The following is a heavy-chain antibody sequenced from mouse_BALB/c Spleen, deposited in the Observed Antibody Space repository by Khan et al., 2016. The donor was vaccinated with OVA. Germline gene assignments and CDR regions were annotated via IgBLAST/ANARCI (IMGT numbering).Heavy chain of an antibody. J-gene: IGHJ4*01. Sequence: IQLQQSGPELVKPGASVKISCKTSGYTFPEFTVHWVKQSLGKSLDWIGVINPKNGDTAYNQKFQGKATLTVDKSSSTAYLACRSLTSEDAAVYYCARDAGRYWGQGTSVTVAS. CDR1: GYTFPEFT. V-gene: IGHV1-18*01. D-gene: IGHD3-3*01. CDR3: ARDAGRY. CDR2: INPKNGDT.